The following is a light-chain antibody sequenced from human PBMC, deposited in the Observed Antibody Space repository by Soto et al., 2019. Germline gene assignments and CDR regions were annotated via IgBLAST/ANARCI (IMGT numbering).Light chain of an antibody. CDR3: ASWDDTLDAQV. V-gene: IGLV2-11*01. CDR1: SSDIGAYNF. J-gene: IGLJ3*02. Sequence: QSVLTQPRSVSGSPGQSVTISCTGTSSDIGAYNFVSWYQQHPGKAPKLIVSDVSKRPSGVPDRFSGSKSGTSVSLAISGLRSDDEATYYCASWDDTLDAQVFGGGTKLTVL. CDR2: DVS.